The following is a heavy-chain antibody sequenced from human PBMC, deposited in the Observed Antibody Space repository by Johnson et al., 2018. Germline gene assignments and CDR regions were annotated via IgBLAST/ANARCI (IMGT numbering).Heavy chain of an antibody. CDR3: ARGKGSGLYSGSQDTFDI. CDR2: VFPSGINT. J-gene: IGHJ3*02. D-gene: IGHD1-26*01. CDR1: GFTFSNYA. V-gene: IGHV3-23*04. Sequence: VQLVQSGGGLVQPGGSLRLSCEVSGFTFSNYAMNCVRQTPGKGLEWVSGVFPSGINTFYADSVKGRFTISRDNSKNILVLQMNSLGAEDTAVYYCARGKGSGLYSGSQDTFDIWGQGTMVTVSS.